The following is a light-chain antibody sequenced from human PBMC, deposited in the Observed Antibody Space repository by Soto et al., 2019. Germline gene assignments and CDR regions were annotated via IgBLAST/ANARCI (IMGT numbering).Light chain of an antibody. J-gene: IGKJ4*01. CDR1: QGISSW. CDR3: QQDKSYPPT. CDR2: AAS. Sequence: DMQMTQSPSSVSTSVGDRVTLTCRASQGISSWLAWYQQKAGKAPKLLIYAASSLQSGVPSRFSGSGSGTDFTLTISGLQPEEFATYYCQQDKSYPPTVGGGTKVDI. V-gene: IGKV1-12*01.